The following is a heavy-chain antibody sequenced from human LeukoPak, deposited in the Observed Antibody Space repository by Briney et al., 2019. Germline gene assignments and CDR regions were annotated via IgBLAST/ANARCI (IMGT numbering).Heavy chain of an antibody. D-gene: IGHD2-2*01. CDR1: GDSVSSNSVT. CDR2: TYYRPTWYN. J-gene: IGHJ5*02. V-gene: IGHV6-1*01. Sequence: SQTLSLTCAISGDSVSSNSVTWNWVRQSPSRGLEWLGRTYYRPTWYNDYAVSVRGRITVNPDTSKNQFSLHLNSVTPEDTAVYYCARRLTQYDCFDPWGQGILVTVSS. CDR3: ARRLTQYDCFDP.